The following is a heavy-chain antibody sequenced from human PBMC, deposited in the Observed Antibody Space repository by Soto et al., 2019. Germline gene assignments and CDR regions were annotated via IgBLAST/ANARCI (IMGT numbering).Heavy chain of an antibody. CDR3: ARDQSDSSGNYFEFYYYYGMDV. CDR1: GFTFSSYE. Sequence: PGGSLRLSCAASGFTFSSYEMNWVRQAPGKGLEWVSYINSSGSTIYYADSVKGRFTISRDNAKNSLYLQMNSLRAEDTAVYYCARDQSDSSGNYFEFYYYYGMDVWGQGTTVTVSS. CDR2: INSSGSTI. V-gene: IGHV3-48*03. J-gene: IGHJ6*02. D-gene: IGHD3-22*01.